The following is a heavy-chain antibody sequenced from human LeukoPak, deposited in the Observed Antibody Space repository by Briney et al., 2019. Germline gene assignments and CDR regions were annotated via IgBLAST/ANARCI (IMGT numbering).Heavy chain of an antibody. Sequence: APVKVSCKASGGTFSSYAISWVRQAPGQGLEWMGRIIPIFGTANYAQKFQGRVTITADESTSTAYMELSSLRSEDTAVYYCARGSRKGGYSYGYYYWGQGTLVTVSS. J-gene: IGHJ4*02. CDR1: GGTFSSYA. D-gene: IGHD5-18*01. V-gene: IGHV1-69*13. CDR2: IIPIFGTA. CDR3: ARGSRKGGYSYGYYY.